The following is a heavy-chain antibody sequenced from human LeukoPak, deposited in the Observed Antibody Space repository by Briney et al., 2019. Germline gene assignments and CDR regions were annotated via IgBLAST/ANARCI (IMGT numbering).Heavy chain of an antibody. V-gene: IGHV4-34*01. Sequence: KASETLSLACAVYGGSFSGYYWTWIRQPPGKGLEWIGEINHSGRTNYNPSLKSRVTISVDTSKNQFSLKLSSVTAADTAVYYCARVRATGAFDIWGQGTMVTVSS. CDR2: INHSGRT. CDR3: ARVRATGAFDI. CDR1: GGSFSGYY. D-gene: IGHD1-26*01. J-gene: IGHJ3*02.